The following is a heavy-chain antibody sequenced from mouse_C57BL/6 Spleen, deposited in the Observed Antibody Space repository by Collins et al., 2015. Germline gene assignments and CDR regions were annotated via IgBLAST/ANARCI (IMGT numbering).Heavy chain of an antibody. CDR1: GYAFSSSW. CDR2: IYPGDGDT. J-gene: IGHJ2*01. CDR3: VRDYYGSSFDY. D-gene: IGHD1-1*01. Sequence: QVQLQQSGPELVKPGASVKISCKASGYAFSSSWMNWVKQRPGQGLEWIGRIYPGDGDTNYNGKFKGKATLTADKSSSTAYMQLSSLTSVDSAVYFCVRDYYGSSFDYWGQGTTLTVSS. V-gene: IGHV1-82*01.